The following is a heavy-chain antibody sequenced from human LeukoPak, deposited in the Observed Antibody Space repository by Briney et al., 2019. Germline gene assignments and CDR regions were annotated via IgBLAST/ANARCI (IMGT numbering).Heavy chain of an antibody. J-gene: IGHJ3*02. CDR1: GFTFDDYA. CDR2: ISISGSTI. CDR3: ARGDDYDAFDI. Sequence: GRSLRLACAASGFTFDDYAMHWVRQAPGKGLEWVSYISISGSTIYYADSMKGRFTISRDNAKNSLYLQMNSLRAEDTAVYYCARGDDYDAFDIWGQGTMVTVSS. D-gene: IGHD5-24*01. V-gene: IGHV3-11*04.